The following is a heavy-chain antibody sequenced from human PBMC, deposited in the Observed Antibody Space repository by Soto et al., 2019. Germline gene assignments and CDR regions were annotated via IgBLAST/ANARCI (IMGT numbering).Heavy chain of an antibody. D-gene: IGHD3-16*01. J-gene: IGHJ3*02. CDR2: IDNKGST. CDR3: ATLGRLAFDI. V-gene: IGHV4-39*01. Sequence: QLQLQESGPGLVKPSETLSLTCSVSGDSIRSSSYYWGWIRQSQGKGLEWIGTIDNKGSTYYKSSLKTRFNISADMSKNQFSLRVTSVTAADTGVFYCATLGRLAFDIWGQGKAVAVSS. CDR1: GDSIRSSSYY.